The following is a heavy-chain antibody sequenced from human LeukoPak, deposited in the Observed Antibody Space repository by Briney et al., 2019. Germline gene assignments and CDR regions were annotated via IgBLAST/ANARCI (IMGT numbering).Heavy chain of an antibody. J-gene: IGHJ6*02. Sequence: ASVKVSCKASGYTFTGYYMHWVRQAPGQGLEWMGWINPNSGGTNYAQKFQGRVTMTRDTSISTAYMELSRLRSDDTAVYYCASGCSSTSCYPGGIYYYGTDVWGQGTTVTVSS. CDR3: ASGCSSTSCYPGGIYYYGTDV. CDR2: INPNSGGT. V-gene: IGHV1-2*02. D-gene: IGHD2-2*01. CDR1: GYTFTGYY.